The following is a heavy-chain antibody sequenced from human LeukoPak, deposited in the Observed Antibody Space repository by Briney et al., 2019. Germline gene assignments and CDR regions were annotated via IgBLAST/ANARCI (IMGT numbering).Heavy chain of an antibody. J-gene: IGHJ4*02. Sequence: SGPTPEKPTQTLTLTCTFPGFSLSTSGVGAGWIRQPPVKALERLALIYWNDDKRYSPSLKSRLTITNHTSKNQVVLTMTNMDPVDTATYYCAHRHRMPHFDYWGQGTLVTVSS. CDR3: AHRHRMPHFDY. D-gene: IGHD2-15*01. CDR1: GFSLSTSGVG. CDR2: IYWNDDK. V-gene: IGHV2-5*01.